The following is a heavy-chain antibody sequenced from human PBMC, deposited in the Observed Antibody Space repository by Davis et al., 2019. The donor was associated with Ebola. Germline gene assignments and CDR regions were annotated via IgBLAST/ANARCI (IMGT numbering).Heavy chain of an antibody. Sequence: AASVKVSCKASGYTFTGYYIHWVRQAPGQGFEWMGWINPNSGDTKYSQKFQGWVTMTRDTPISTAYMELNRLTSDDTAVYYCARDRVCSGATCYAYFDFWGQGTLVTVSS. D-gene: IGHD2-15*01. CDR1: GYTFTGYY. CDR2: INPNSGDT. CDR3: ARDRVCSGATCYAYFDF. V-gene: IGHV1-2*04. J-gene: IGHJ4*02.